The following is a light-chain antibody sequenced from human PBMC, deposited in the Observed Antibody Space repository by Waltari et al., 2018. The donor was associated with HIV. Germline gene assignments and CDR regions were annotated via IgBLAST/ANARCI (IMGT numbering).Light chain of an antibody. CDR3: TSYASSSMLI. J-gene: IGLJ2*01. CDR2: EVN. Sequence: QSALTQPPSASGSPGQSVTVSCTGTSSDIGYFNYVSWYQQHPGKAPKLLIYEVNKRPSGVSNRFSASKSGETASRTISGLLAEDEADYYCTSYASSSMLIFGGGTKVTV. CDR1: SSDIGYFNY. V-gene: IGLV2-8*01.